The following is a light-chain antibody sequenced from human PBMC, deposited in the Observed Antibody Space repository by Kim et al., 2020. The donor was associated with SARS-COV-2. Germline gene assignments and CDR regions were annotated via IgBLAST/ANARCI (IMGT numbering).Light chain of an antibody. CDR1: SGHSSYA. V-gene: IGLV4-69*01. CDR3: QTWGTGIRV. Sequence: ASVKLTCTLSSGHSSYAIAWHQQQREKGPRYLMKLNSDGSHSKGDGIPDRFSGSSSGAERYLTISSPQSEDEADYYCQTWGTGIRVFGGGTQLTVL. J-gene: IGLJ3*02. CDR2: LNSDGSH.